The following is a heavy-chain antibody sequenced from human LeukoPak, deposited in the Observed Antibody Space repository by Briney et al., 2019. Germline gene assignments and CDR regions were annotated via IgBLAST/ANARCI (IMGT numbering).Heavy chain of an antibody. J-gene: IGHJ4*02. CDR3: ARLAGTTSGDY. Sequence: SETLSLTCTVSGGSNKTYHWNWIRQPPGKGLEWIGYIYNSAITNYNPSLKSRVSISIDTSKNQFSLKLNSVTAADTAVYYCARLAGTTSGDYWGQGILVTVSA. V-gene: IGHV4-59*01. CDR2: IYNSAIT. CDR1: GGSNKTYH. D-gene: IGHD1-7*01.